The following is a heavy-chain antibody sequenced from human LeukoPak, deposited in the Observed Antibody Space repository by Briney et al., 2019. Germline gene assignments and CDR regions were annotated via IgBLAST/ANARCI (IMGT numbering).Heavy chain of an antibody. J-gene: IGHJ4*02. D-gene: IGHD1-14*01. Sequence: GGSLRLSCAASGFIFSSYWMTWVRQAPGRGLEFVANIRGDGNEKYYMDSMKGRLTISRDNAKNSLFLQMSGLRAEDTAVYYCMTELLGYRGQGTLVTVSS. CDR3: MTELLGY. CDR1: GFIFSSYW. CDR2: IRGDGNEK. V-gene: IGHV3-7*03.